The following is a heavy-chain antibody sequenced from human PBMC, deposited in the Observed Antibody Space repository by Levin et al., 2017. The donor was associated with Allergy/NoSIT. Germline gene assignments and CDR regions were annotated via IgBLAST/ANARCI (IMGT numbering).Heavy chain of an antibody. J-gene: IGHJ5*02. CDR3: ARVFSSSGYFRRFDP. Sequence: RPSETLSLTCTVSGGSVSSSNYYWSWIRQPPGKELEWIGYIYYTGSTNYNPSLKSRVTISIDTSENQFSLKLSSVTAADTAVYYCARVFSSSGYFRRFDPWGQGTLVTVSS. D-gene: IGHD3-22*01. CDR2: IYYTGST. CDR1: GGSVSSSNYY. V-gene: IGHV4-61*01.